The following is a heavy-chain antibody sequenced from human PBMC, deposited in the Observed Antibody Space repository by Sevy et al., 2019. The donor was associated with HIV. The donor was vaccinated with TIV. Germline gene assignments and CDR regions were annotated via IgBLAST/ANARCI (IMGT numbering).Heavy chain of an antibody. Sequence: GGSLRLSCAASGFFFSNYWMTWVRQAPGKGLEWVANIQQDGSEKYYVDSVKGRFTISRDNAKNSLYLQMNSLRAEDTAVYYCARDPLGDLWCGSGNGMDVWGLGTTVTVSS. V-gene: IGHV3-7*01. CDR3: ARDPLGDLWCGSGNGMDV. J-gene: IGHJ6*02. D-gene: IGHD3-3*01. CDR2: IQQDGSEK. CDR1: GFFFSNYW.